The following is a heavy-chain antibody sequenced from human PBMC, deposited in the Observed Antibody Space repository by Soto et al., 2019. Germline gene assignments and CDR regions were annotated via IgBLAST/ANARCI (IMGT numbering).Heavy chain of an antibody. CDR3: ARERHGDYVDY. CDR1: GGSISSYY. D-gene: IGHD4-17*01. J-gene: IGHJ4*01. V-gene: IGHV4-59*01. Sequence: SETLSLTCTVSGGSISSYYWSWIRQPPGKGLEWIGYIYYSGSTNYNPSLESRVTISVDTSKNQFSLKLSSVTAADTAVYYCARERHGDYVDYWGQGTLVTVSS. CDR2: IYYSGST.